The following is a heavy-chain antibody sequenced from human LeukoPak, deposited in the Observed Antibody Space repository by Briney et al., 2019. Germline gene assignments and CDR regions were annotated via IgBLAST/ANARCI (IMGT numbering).Heavy chain of an antibody. J-gene: IGHJ4*02. CDR2: IYYSGST. D-gene: IGHD4-11*01. Sequence: SETLSLTCTVSGGSISGYYWSWIRQPPGKGLEWIGYIYYSGSTNYNPSLKSRVTISVDTSKNQFSLKLSSVTAADTAVYYCARLRGNYLPDYWGQGILVTVSS. CDR3: ARLRGNYLPDY. CDR1: GGSISGYY. V-gene: IGHV4-59*01.